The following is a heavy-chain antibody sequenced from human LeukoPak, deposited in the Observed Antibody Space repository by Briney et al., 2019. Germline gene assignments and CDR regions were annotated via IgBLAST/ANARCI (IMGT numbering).Heavy chain of an antibody. CDR2: MNPNSGNT. D-gene: IGHD2-2*02. V-gene: IGHV1-8*01. CDR3: ARGSWVIVVPAAIDTGSPDNYYGMDV. CDR1: GYTFTSYD. J-gene: IGHJ6*02. Sequence: ASVNVSCKASGYTFTSYDINWVRPATGQGLEWMGWMNPNSGNTGYAQKFQGRVTMTRNTSISTAYMELSSLRSEDTAVYYCARGSWVIVVPAAIDTGSPDNYYGMDVWGQGTTVTVSS.